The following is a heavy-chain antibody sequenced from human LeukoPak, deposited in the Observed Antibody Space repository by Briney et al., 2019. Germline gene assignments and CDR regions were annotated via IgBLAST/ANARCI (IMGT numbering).Heavy chain of an antibody. J-gene: IGHJ4*02. CDR3: ARMSRYCDY. Sequence: GGSLRLSCVASGFTFSSHHMNWVRQTPGKGLESVATIKPDGSEKYYVDSVKGRFTISRDNAKSSLYLQMNSLRAEDTGVYFCARMSRYCDYWGQGTLVTASS. V-gene: IGHV3-7*01. CDR2: IKPDGSEK. CDR1: GFTFSSHH.